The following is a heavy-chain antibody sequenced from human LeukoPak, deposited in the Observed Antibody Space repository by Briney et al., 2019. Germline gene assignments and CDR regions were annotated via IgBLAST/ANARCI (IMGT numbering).Heavy chain of an antibody. CDR2: FFTSGST. CDR3: ARGGSYRGYMDV. J-gene: IGHJ6*03. Sequence: TSETLSLTCTVSGGSISSYYWSWIRQPPGKGLEWIGYFFTSGSTNYNPSLKSRVTISVDTSKNQFSLKLSSMTAADTAVYYCARGGSYRGYMDVWGKGTTVTVSS. D-gene: IGHD3-16*02. CDR1: GGSISSYY. V-gene: IGHV4-4*09.